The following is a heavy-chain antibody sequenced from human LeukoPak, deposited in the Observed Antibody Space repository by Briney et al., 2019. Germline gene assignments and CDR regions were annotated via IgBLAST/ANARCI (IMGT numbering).Heavy chain of an antibody. V-gene: IGHV4-39*01. CDR1: GGSISSSSYY. CDR2: IYYSGDT. Sequence: SETLSLTCTVSGGSISSSSYYWGWLRQPPGKGLEWIGSIYYSGDTYYNPSLKSRRVTISVDTSKNQFSLRLSSVTAADTAVYYCARHHWHYYYYMGVWGKGSTVTVSS. CDR3: ARHHWHYYYYMGV. J-gene: IGHJ6*03. D-gene: IGHD1-1*01.